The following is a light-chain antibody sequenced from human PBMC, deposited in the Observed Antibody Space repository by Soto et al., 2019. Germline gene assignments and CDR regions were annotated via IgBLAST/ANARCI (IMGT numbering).Light chain of an antibody. Sequence: EIVLTQSPGTLSLSPGERATLSCRASQTVTNTYLAWYQQKSGQAPKFLIYGASNRATGIPDRFSGSGSGTDFTLTISSLEPEDFAVYYYQQYGTLPPTFGGGTKVEI. J-gene: IGKJ4*01. V-gene: IGKV3-20*01. CDR3: QQYGTLPPT. CDR2: GAS. CDR1: QTVTNTY.